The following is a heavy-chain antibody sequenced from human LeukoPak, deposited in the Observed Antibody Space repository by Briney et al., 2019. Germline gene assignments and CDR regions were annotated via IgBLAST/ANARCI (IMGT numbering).Heavy chain of an antibody. CDR2: ISWDGGST. CDR3: ASDCSTSCL. CDR1: GFTFDDYA. Sequence: GGSLRLSCAASGFTFDDYAMHWVRQAPGKGLEWVSLISWDGGSTYYADSVKGRFTISRDNAKNSLYLQMNSLRAEDTAVYYCASDCSTSCLWGQGTLVTVSS. D-gene: IGHD2-2*01. J-gene: IGHJ4*02. V-gene: IGHV3-43D*03.